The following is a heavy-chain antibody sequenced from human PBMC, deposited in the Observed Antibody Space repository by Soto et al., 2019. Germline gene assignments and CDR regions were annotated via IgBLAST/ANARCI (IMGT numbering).Heavy chain of an antibody. V-gene: IGHV5-51*01. CDR2: IYPSDSDT. J-gene: IGHJ4*02. Sequence: RGESLKISCKGSGYSFTSYWIGWVRQMPGKGLEWMGIIYPSDSDTRYGPSFQGQVTISADKSLSTAYLQWSSLKASDTAMYYCARLEYSSGWYYFDYWGQGTLVTVSS. CDR1: GYSFTSYW. CDR3: ARLEYSSGWYYFDY. D-gene: IGHD6-19*01.